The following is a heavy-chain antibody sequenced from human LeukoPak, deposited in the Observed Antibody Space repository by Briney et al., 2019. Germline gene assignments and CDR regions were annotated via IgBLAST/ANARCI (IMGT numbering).Heavy chain of an antibody. CDR3: ARLGSSAPLYYFDY. CDR2: IYYTVRC. D-gene: IGHD6-19*01. CDR1: GGSISSSSYY. J-gene: IGHJ4*02. V-gene: IGHV4-39*01. Sequence: PSDTLSLTCTVSGGSISSSSYYWGWIRQPPGKGLEWIADIYYTVRCDYNPSLKSRVTISADTSKNQFSLKLSSVTAADSAMYYCARLGSSAPLYYFDYWGQGTLVTVSS.